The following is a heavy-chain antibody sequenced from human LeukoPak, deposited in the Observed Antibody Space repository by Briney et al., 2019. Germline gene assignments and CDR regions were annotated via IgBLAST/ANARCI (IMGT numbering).Heavy chain of an antibody. CDR2: INDDGSDT. CDR3: ARDCFGCSSSIDN. D-gene: IGHD6-19*01. J-gene: IGHJ4*02. CDR1: GFTFKLYW. Sequence: GGSLRLSCAASGFTFKLYWMHWVRQVPGKRPVWVSRINDDGSDTIYADSVRGRFTISRDDAKNTVYLQMNNLRAEDTAVYYCARDCFGCSSSIDNWGQGTLVTVSS. V-gene: IGHV3-74*01.